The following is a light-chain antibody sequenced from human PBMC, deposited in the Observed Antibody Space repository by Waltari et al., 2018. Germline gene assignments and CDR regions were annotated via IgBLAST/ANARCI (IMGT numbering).Light chain of an antibody. Sequence: DIQVTPSPSSVSASAGDTVPIPCRASQDISNQLTWYQQKPGKAPKFLIYDASTLESGVPSRFSGSGSGTDFTLTVRSLQPEDFATYYCQETNTFPITFGQGTRLEIK. V-gene: IGKV1D-12*01. CDR3: QETNTFPIT. CDR2: DAS. CDR1: QDISNQ. J-gene: IGKJ5*01.